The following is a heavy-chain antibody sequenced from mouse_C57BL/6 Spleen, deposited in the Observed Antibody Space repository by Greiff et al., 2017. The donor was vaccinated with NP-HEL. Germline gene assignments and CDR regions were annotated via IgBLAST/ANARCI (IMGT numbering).Heavy chain of an antibody. CDR2: IYPGSGST. D-gene: IGHD2-5*01. Sequence: VQLQQPGAELVKPGASVKMSCKASGYTFPSYWITWVKQRPGQGLEWIGDIYPGSGSTNYNEKFKSKATLTVDTSSSTAYMQLSSLTSEDSAVYYCARRDYSNYWFAYWGQGTLVTVSA. CDR3: ARRDYSNYWFAY. CDR1: GYTFPSYW. V-gene: IGHV1-55*01. J-gene: IGHJ3*01.